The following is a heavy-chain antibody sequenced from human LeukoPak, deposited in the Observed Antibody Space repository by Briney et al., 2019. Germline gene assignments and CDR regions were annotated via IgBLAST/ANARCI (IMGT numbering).Heavy chain of an antibody. CDR1: GYTLTELS. V-gene: IGHV1-24*01. D-gene: IGHD2-2*01. Sequence: ASVKVSCKVSGYTLTELSMHWVRQAPGKGLEWMGGFDPEDGETINAQKFQGRVTMTEDTSTDTAYMELSSLRSEDTAVYYCATYCSSTSCYASFDYWGQGTLVTVSS. CDR3: ATYCSSTSCYASFDY. CDR2: FDPEDGET. J-gene: IGHJ4*02.